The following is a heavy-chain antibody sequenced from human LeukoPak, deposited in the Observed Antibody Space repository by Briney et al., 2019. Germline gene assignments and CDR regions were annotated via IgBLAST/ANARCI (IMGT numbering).Heavy chain of an antibody. J-gene: IGHJ2*01. V-gene: IGHV3-23*01. CDR2: ISGSGGST. CDR1: GFTFSSYA. CDR3: AKDRDSSGYYYVWYFDL. D-gene: IGHD3-22*01. Sequence: SGGSLRLSCAASGFTFSSYAMSWVRQAPGKGLEWVSAISGSGGSTYYADSVKGRFTISRDNSKNTLYLRMNSLRAEDTAVYYCAKDRDSSGYYYVWYFDLWGRGTLVTVSS.